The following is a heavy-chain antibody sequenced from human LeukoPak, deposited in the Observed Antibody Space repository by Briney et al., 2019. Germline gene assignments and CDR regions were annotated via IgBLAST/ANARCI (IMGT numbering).Heavy chain of an antibody. V-gene: IGHV3-21*01. CDR3: ARGIGIILGTTYAFDL. Sequence: HGGSLRLSCTGSGFTFRNYDVNWVRQAPGRGPDGVSSIRSSSAHISNADSVKGRFTISRDNAKTSLHLQMDNLRAEDTAMYHCARGIGIILGTTYAFDLWGQGKMVTVSS. J-gene: IGHJ3*01. D-gene: IGHD1-14*01. CDR2: IRSSSAHI. CDR1: GFTFRNYD.